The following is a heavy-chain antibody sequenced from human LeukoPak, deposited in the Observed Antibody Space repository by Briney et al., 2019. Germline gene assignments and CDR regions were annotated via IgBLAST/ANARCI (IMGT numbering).Heavy chain of an antibody. CDR1: GFTFSSYW. V-gene: IGHV3-74*01. CDR2: INSDGSST. CDR3: ASKLAGYYFDY. D-gene: IGHD6-6*01. J-gene: IGHJ4*01. Sequence: GGSLRLSCAASGFTFSSYWMHWVRQAPGKGLVWVSRINSDGSSTSYADSVKGRFTISRDNAKNTLYLQMNSLRAEDTAVYYCASKLAGYYFDYWGQGTLVTVSS.